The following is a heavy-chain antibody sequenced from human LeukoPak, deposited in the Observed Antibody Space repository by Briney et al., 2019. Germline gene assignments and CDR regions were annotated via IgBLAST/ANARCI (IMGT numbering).Heavy chain of an antibody. CDR1: GFTFSSYS. D-gene: IGHD2-2*01. V-gene: IGHV3-21*01. CDR2: ISGSGGST. Sequence: GGSLRLSCAASGFTFSSYSMNWVRQAPGKGLEWVSAISGSGGSTYYADSLRGRFTISRDNAKNSLYLQLNSLRAEDTAVYYCARLYCSSTSCYANDYWGQGTLVTVSS. CDR3: ARLYCSSTSCYANDY. J-gene: IGHJ4*02.